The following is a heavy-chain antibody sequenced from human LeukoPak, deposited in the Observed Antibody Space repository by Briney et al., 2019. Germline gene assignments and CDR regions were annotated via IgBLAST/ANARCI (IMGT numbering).Heavy chain of an antibody. CDR1: GGSFSGYY. D-gene: IGHD3-22*01. CDR2: ITHSGST. CDR3: ATTYYYDRSGYFGLDNY. Sequence: SETLSLTCAVYGGSFSGYYWSWIRQPPGKGLEWIGEITHSGSTNYNPSLKSRVTISVDTSKNQFSLKLSSVTAADTAVYYCATTYYYDRSGYFGLDNYWGQGTLVTVSS. J-gene: IGHJ4*02. V-gene: IGHV4-34*01.